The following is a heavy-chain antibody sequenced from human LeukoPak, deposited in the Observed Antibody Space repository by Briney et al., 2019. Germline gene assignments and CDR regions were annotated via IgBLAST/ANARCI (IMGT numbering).Heavy chain of an antibody. Sequence: PGRSLRLSCAASGFTFSSYGMHWVRQAPGKGLEWVAVIWYDGSNKYYADSVKGRFTISRDNSKNTLYLQMNSLRAEDTAVYYCAKGQLAPGIAVAGPRDFDYWGQGNLVTVSS. D-gene: IGHD6-19*01. J-gene: IGHJ4*02. CDR2: IWYDGSNK. V-gene: IGHV3-33*06. CDR3: AKGQLAPGIAVAGPRDFDY. CDR1: GFTFSSYG.